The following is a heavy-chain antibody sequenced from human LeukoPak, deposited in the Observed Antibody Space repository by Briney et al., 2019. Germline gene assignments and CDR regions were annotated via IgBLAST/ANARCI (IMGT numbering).Heavy chain of an antibody. CDR3: ARGYSSSWPLDY. Sequence: SETLSLTCTVSGGSISSYYWSWIRQPPGKGLEWIGYIYYSGSTNYNPSLKSRVTMSVDTSKNQFSLKLSSVTAADTAVYYCARGYSSSWPLDYWGQGTLVTVSS. J-gene: IGHJ4*02. D-gene: IGHD6-13*01. CDR1: GGSISSYY. V-gene: IGHV4-59*01. CDR2: IYYSGST.